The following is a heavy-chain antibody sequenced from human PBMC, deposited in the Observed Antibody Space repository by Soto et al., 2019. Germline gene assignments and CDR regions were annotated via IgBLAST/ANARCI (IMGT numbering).Heavy chain of an antibody. CDR2: ISGTGDRT. V-gene: IGHV3-23*01. CDR3: AKGGLRFLEWLQYYFDY. D-gene: IGHD3-3*01. CDR1: GVSFTTYA. J-gene: IGHJ4*02. Sequence: GWSLRLSCAASGVSFTTYAMGGVRQPPGKGLEWVSGISGTGDRTYYADSVRGRFTISRDNSKNTLYLQMNGLRAEDTAVYYCAKGGLRFLEWLQYYFDYWGQGSLVTVSS.